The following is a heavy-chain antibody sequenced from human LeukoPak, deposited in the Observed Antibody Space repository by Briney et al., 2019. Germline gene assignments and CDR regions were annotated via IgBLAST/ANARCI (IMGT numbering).Heavy chain of an antibody. CDR2: ISPYDGDT. CDR3: ARDYCTRGGDCYKEDLFDP. V-gene: IGHV1-18*04. J-gene: IGHJ5*02. Sequence: EASVKVSCKASGYTFAIYGISWVRQAPGQGLEWMAWISPYDGDTNYAQNFEGRVTMTTETSTSTAYMELRSRRSDDTAIYYCARDYCTRGGDCYKEDLFDPWGQGTLVTVSS. D-gene: IGHD2-21*02. CDR1: GYTFAIYG.